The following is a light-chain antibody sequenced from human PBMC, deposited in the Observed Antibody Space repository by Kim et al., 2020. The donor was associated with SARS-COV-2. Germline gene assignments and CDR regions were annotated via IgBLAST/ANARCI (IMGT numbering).Light chain of an antibody. CDR3: QQRSNWPPVT. V-gene: IGKV3-11*01. Sequence: APGERAALSCKASRGVSSYLAWYQQKPGQAPRLLIYDASNRATGIPARFSGSGSGTDFTLTISSLEPEDFAVYYCQQRSNWPPVTFGGGTKVDIK. J-gene: IGKJ4*01. CDR2: DAS. CDR1: RGVSSY.